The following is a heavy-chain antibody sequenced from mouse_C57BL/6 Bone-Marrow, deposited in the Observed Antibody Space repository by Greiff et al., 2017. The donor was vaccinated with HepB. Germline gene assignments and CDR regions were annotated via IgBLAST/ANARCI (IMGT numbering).Heavy chain of an antibody. CDR3: ARRRLYYATDY. CDR2: INPNNGGT. CDR1: GYTFTDYN. Sequence: VQLKESGPELVKPGASVKIPCKASGYTFTDYNMDWVKQSHGKSLEWIGDINPNNGGTIYNQKFKGKATLTVDKSSSTAYMELRSLTSEDTAVYYCARRRLYYATDYWGQGTSVTVSS. D-gene: IGHD6-1*01. J-gene: IGHJ4*01. V-gene: IGHV1-18*01.